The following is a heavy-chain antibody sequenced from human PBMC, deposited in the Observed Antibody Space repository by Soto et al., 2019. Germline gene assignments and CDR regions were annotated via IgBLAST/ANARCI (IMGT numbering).Heavy chain of an antibody. CDR2: IRGSGGST. Sequence: EVQLLESGGGLVQPGGSLRLSCAASGFTFSSYAMSWVRQAPGKGLEWVSAIRGSGGSTYYADSVKGPFTISRDNSKNTLYLQMNSLRAEDTAVYYCAKDRARYSGSYGYGYWGQGTLVTVSS. D-gene: IGHD1-26*01. CDR1: GFTFSSYA. CDR3: AKDRARYSGSYGYGY. V-gene: IGHV3-23*01. J-gene: IGHJ4*02.